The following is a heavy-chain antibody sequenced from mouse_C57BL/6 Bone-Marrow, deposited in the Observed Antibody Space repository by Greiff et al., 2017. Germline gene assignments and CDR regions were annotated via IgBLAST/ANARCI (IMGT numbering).Heavy chain of an antibody. D-gene: IGHD1-1*01. CDR2: LYPGDGDT. Sequence: QVQLKQSGPELVKPGASVKISCTASGYAFSSSWMNWVKQRPGKGLEWIGRLYPGDGDTNYNGKFKGKATLTADKSSSTAYMQLSSLPSEDSAVYFCARRAFPTVVARGYYYAMDYWGQGTSVTVSS. V-gene: IGHV1-82*01. J-gene: IGHJ4*01. CDR1: GYAFSSSW. CDR3: ARRAFPTVVARGYYYAMDY.